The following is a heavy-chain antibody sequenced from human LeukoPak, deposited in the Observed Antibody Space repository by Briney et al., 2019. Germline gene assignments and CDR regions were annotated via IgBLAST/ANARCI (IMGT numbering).Heavy chain of an antibody. V-gene: IGHV3-23*01. CDR3: ARRGVIGWFDP. CDR1: GFTFSSYA. J-gene: IGHJ5*02. CDR2: ISGSGGST. D-gene: IGHD3-16*02. Sequence: GGSLRLSCAASGFTFSSYAMSWVRQAPGKGLEWVSAISGSGGSTYYADSVKGRFTISRDNAKNSLFLQMNSLRAEDTAVYYCARRGVIGWFDPWGQGTLVTVSS.